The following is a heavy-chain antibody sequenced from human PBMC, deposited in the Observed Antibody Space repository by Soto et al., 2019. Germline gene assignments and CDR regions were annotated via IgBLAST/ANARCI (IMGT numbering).Heavy chain of an antibody. CDR2: ISGYNGNT. Sequence: QVQLVQSGAEVKKPGASVKVSCKTSGYTFSSYGISWMRQAPGQGLEWMGWISGYNGNTNYAQKLQGRVTMTRDTSTSTVYMELRSLRSDDTAVYYCATALLQAANRAGVGAHTWFDPWGQGTRVTVSS. J-gene: IGHJ5*02. CDR3: ATALLQAANRAGVGAHTWFDP. D-gene: IGHD3-10*01. CDR1: GYTFSSYG. V-gene: IGHV1-18*01.